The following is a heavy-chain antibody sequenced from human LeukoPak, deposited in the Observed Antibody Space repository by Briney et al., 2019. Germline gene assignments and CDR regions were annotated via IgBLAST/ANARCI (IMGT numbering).Heavy chain of an antibody. CDR3: ARRHYDSSGYFYTFQH. V-gene: IGHV4-39*01. D-gene: IGHD3-22*01. J-gene: IGHJ1*01. CDR1: GASVSRSPYY. Sequence: TSETLSLTCTVSGASVSRSPYYWDWIRQPPGKGLEWIGNFYYSGSTHYNPSLKSRVTISVDTSKNQFSLKLSSVTAADTAVYYCARRHYDSSGYFYTFQHWGQGTLVTVSS. CDR2: FYYSGST.